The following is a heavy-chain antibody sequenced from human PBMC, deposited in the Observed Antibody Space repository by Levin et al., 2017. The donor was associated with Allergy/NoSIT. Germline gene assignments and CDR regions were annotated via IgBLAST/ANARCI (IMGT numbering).Heavy chain of an antibody. CDR3: ARDTGDYGDYVGY. CDR2: IYYSGST. Sequence: SQTLSLPCTVSGGSIRSGGYYWSWIRQHPGKGLEWIGYIYYSGSTYYNPSLKSRVTISVDTSKNQFSLKLSSVTAADTAVYYCARDTGDYGDYVGYWGQGTLVTVSS. D-gene: IGHD4-17*01. CDR1: GGSIRSGGYY. V-gene: IGHV4-31*03. J-gene: IGHJ4*02.